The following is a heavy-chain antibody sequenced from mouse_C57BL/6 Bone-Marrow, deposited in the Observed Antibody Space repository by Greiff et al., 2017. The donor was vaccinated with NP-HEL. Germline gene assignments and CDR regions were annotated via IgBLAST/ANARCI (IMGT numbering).Heavy chain of an antibody. V-gene: IGHV2-2*01. J-gene: IGHJ4*01. CDR3: ARVIYDGYYYAMDY. CDR2: IWSGGST. D-gene: IGHD2-3*01. Sequence: VKLVESGPGLVQPSQSLSITCTVSGFSLTSYGVHWVRQSPGKGLEWLGVIWSGGSTDYNAAFISRLSISKDNSKSQVFFKMNSLQADDTAIYYCARVIYDGYYYAMDYWGQGTSVTVSS. CDR1: GFSLTSYG.